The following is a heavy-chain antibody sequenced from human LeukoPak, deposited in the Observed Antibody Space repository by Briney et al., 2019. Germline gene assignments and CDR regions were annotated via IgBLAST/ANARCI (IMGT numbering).Heavy chain of an antibody. D-gene: IGHD3-3*01. CDR2: INPNSGGT. J-gene: IGHJ4*02. CDR3: ARGTYYDFWSGSIAGYYFDY. Sequence: ASVKVSCKASGYTFTGYYMHWVRQAPGQGLEWMGWINPNSGGTNYAQKFQGRVTMTRDTSISTAYKELSRLRSDDTAVYYCARGTYYDFWSGSIAGYYFDYWGQGTLVTVSS. CDR1: GYTFTGYY. V-gene: IGHV1-2*02.